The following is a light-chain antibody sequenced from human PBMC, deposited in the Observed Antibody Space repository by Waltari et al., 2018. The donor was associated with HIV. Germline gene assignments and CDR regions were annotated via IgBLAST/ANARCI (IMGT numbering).Light chain of an antibody. CDR2: MNV. Sequence: QSVVTQPHSASGTPGHRVTSSCSGSGSNPGTSSFNWYQQFPGTAPTLLIYMNVQRPSGVPGRVSGSQSGTSASLAISGLQYDDEADYYCAVWDDSLGGAVFGGGTKLTVL. V-gene: IGLV1-47*01. J-gene: IGLJ2*01. CDR3: AVWDDSLGGAV. CDR1: GSNPGTSS.